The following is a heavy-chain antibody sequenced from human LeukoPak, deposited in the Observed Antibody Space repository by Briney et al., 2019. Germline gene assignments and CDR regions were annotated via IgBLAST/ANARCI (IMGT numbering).Heavy chain of an antibody. CDR3: ARAGYCSGGSCYAYGEYYFDY. CDR1: GGTFSSYA. Sequence: ASVKVSCKASGGTFSSYAISWVRQAPGQGLEWMGGIIPIFGTANYAQKFQGRVTITADESTSTAYMELSSLRSEDTAVYYCARAGYCSGGSCYAYGEYYFDYWGQGTLVTVSS. J-gene: IGHJ4*02. V-gene: IGHV1-69*13. CDR2: IIPIFGTA. D-gene: IGHD2-15*01.